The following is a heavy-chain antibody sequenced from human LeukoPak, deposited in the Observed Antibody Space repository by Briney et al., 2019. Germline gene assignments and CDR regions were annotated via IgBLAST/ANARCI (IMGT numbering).Heavy chain of an antibody. CDR2: ISYDGSNK. D-gene: IGHD3-22*01. CDR1: GFTFSSYA. J-gene: IGHJ4*02. Sequence: GGSLRLSCAASGFTFSSYAMHWVRQAPGKGLEWVAVISYDGSNKYYADSVKGRFTISRDNSKNTLYLQMNSLRAEDTALYYCAKVLGYDRGGFDYWGQGTLVTVSS. V-gene: IGHV3-30*04. CDR3: AKVLGYDRGGFDY.